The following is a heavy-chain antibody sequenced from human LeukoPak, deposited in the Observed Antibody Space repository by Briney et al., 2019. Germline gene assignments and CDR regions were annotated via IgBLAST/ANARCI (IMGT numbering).Heavy chain of an antibody. CDR1: GVSISSFC. D-gene: IGHD2-2*01. Sequence: PSETLSLTCTVSGVSISSFCWSWIRQPATKGLEWIGRVCNSGNTNYNPSLRSRVIMSIDTSKNQLSLDLSSVTAADSAVYHCARGEAVPAAMVDLFDYWGQGTLVTVSS. J-gene: IGHJ4*02. V-gene: IGHV4-4*07. CDR2: VCNSGNT. CDR3: ARGEAVPAAMVDLFDY.